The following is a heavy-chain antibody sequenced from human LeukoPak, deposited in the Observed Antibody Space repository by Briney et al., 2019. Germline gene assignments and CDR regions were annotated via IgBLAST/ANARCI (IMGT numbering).Heavy chain of an antibody. CDR2: INPNSGGT. D-gene: IGHD3-16*02. CDR3: ARGDYVWGSYRYTKVVFDY. Sequence: ASVKVSCKASGYTFTGYYMHWVRQAPGQGLEWMGWINPNSGGTNYAQKFQGRVTMTRDTSIGTAYMELSRLRSDDTAVYYCARGDYVWGSYRYTKVVFDYWGQGTLVTVSS. V-gene: IGHV1-2*02. CDR1: GYTFTGYY. J-gene: IGHJ4*02.